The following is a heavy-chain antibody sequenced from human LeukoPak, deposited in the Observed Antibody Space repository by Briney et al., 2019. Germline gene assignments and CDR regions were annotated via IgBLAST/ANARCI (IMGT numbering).Heavy chain of an antibody. CDR2: ISGSGGST. V-gene: IGHV3-23*01. Sequence: PGGSLRLSCAASGFTFSSYAMSWVRQAPRKGVEWVSAISGSGGSTYYADSVKGRFTISRDNSKNTLYLQMNSLRAEDTAVYYCANSPPRGRAAAALLASSAFDYWGQGTLVTVSS. J-gene: IGHJ4*02. CDR1: GFTFSSYA. D-gene: IGHD6-13*01. CDR3: ANSPPRGRAAAALLASSAFDY.